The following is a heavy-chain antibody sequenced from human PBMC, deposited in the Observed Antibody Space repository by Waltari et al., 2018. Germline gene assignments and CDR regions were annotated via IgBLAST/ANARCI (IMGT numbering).Heavy chain of an antibody. CDR1: GGSFSGYY. Sequence: QVQLQQWGAGLLKPSETLSLTCAVYGGSFSGYYWSWIRKPPGKGLEWIGEINHSGSTNYNPSLKSRVTISVDTSKNQFSLKLSSVTAADTAVYYCARAGGASSGWYYDYWGQGTLVTVSS. CDR2: INHSGST. V-gene: IGHV4-34*01. D-gene: IGHD6-19*01. J-gene: IGHJ4*02. CDR3: ARAGGASSGWYYDY.